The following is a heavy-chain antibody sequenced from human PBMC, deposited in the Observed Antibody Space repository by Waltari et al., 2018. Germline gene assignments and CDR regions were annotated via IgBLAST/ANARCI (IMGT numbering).Heavy chain of an antibody. V-gene: IGHV1-69*10. CDR1: GGTFSSYA. Sequence: QVQLVQSGAEVKKPGSSVKVSCKASGGTFSSYAISWVRQAPGQGLEWMGGIIPILGIANYAQKFQGRVTITADKSTSTAYMELSSLRSEDTAVYYCARGSEVLRFLEWLPFDYWGQGTLVTVSS. CDR2: IIPILGIA. CDR3: ARGSEVLRFLEWLPFDY. J-gene: IGHJ4*02. D-gene: IGHD3-3*01.